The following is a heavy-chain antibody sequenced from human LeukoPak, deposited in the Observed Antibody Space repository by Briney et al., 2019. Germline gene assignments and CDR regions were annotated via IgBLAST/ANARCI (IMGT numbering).Heavy chain of an antibody. CDR2: ISGSGGST. D-gene: IGHD3-10*01. CDR3: ARAPRRFRGIIITPLYYFDY. V-gene: IGHV3-23*01. J-gene: IGHJ4*02. CDR1: GFTFSSYA. Sequence: GGSLRLSRAASGFTFSSYAMSWVRQAPGKGLEWVSAISGSGGSTYYADSVKGRFTISRDNYKNTLYLQMNSLRDEDTAVYYCARAPRRFRGIIITPLYYFDYWGQGTLVTVSS.